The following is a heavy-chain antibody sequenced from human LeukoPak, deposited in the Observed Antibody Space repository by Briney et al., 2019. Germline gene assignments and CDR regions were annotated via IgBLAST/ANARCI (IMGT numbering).Heavy chain of an antibody. Sequence: PSETLSLTCTVSGGSISRYYWSWIRQPPGKGLEWIGYIYYSGSTNCNPSLKSRVTISVDTSKNQFSLKLRSVTAADTAVYYCARVTGYVIEDYFDYWGQGTLVTVSS. J-gene: IGHJ4*02. CDR1: GGSISRYY. V-gene: IGHV4-59*01. D-gene: IGHD3-22*01. CDR2: IYYSGST. CDR3: ARVTGYVIEDYFDY.